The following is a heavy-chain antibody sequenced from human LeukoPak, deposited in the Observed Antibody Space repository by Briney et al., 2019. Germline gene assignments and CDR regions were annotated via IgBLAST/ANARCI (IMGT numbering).Heavy chain of an antibody. CDR1: GGSIIAFY. CDR2: IYSSGST. Sequence: SETLSLTCIVSGGSIIAFYWSWIRQPAGKGLEWIGRIYSSGSTKYNPSLKSRVTMSVDTSENQFSLKLSSVTAADTAAYYCAKNYYDSSEGWFDPWGQGTLVTVSS. V-gene: IGHV4-4*07. CDR3: AKNYYDSSEGWFDP. J-gene: IGHJ5*02. D-gene: IGHD3-22*01.